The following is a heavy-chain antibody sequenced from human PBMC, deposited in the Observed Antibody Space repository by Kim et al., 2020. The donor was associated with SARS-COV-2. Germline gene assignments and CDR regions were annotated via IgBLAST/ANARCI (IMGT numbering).Heavy chain of an antibody. Sequence: YYNPSLKIRVTISVDTSKNQFSLKLSSVTAADTAVYYCARVHYGGNFFDYWGQGTLVTVSS. J-gene: IGHJ4*02. CDR3: ARVHYGGNFFDY. V-gene: IGHV4-39*01. D-gene: IGHD4-17*01.